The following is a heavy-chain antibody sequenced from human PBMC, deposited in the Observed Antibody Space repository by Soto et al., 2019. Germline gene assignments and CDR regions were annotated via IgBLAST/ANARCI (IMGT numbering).Heavy chain of an antibody. J-gene: IGHJ4*02. V-gene: IGHV4-59*01. CDR3: ARDSGGYSSSWYYFDY. CDR1: GGSISSYY. Sequence: SETLSLTCTVSGGSISSYYWSWIRQPPGKGLEWIGYIYYSGSTNYNPSLKSRVTISVDTSKNQFSLKLSSVTAADPAVYYCARDSGGYSSSWYYFDYWGQGTLVTVS. D-gene: IGHD6-13*01. CDR2: IYYSGST.